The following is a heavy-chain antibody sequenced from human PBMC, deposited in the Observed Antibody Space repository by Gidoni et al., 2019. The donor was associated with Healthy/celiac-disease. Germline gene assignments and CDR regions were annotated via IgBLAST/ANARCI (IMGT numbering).Heavy chain of an antibody. J-gene: IGHJ4*02. Sequence: QVQLVQSGAEVKKPGASVKVSCKASGYTCTSYAMHWVRQAPGQRLEWMGWINAGNGNTKYSQKFQGRVTITRDTSASTAYMELSSLRSEDTAVYYCARGFRYGGKTFDYWGQGTLVTVSS. CDR2: INAGNGNT. V-gene: IGHV1-3*01. CDR3: ARGFRYGGKTFDY. CDR1: GYTCTSYA. D-gene: IGHD2-15*01.